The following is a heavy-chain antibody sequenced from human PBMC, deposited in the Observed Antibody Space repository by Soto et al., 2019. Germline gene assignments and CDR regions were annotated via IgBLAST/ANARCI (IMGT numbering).Heavy chain of an antibody. CDR2: ISGSHNST. Sequence: GGSLRLSCAASGFTFSSYAMSWVRQAPGKGLEWVSAISGSHNSTYYADSVKGRFTISGDNSNNTLYLQMSSLRADDTAVYYCAPMGVWGQGTTVTVSS. V-gene: IGHV3-23*01. J-gene: IGHJ6*02. CDR1: GFTFSSYA. CDR3: APMGV.